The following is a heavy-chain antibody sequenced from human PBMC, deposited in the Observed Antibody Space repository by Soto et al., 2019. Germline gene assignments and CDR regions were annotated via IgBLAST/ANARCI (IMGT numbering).Heavy chain of an antibody. V-gene: IGHV5-51*01. CDR3: ARRGYYYDSSGPRNAFDI. CDR2: IYPGDSDT. D-gene: IGHD3-22*01. Sequence: GESLKISCKGSGYSFTSYWIGWVRQMPGKGLEWMGIIYPGDSDTRYSPSFQGQVTISADKSISTAYLQWSSLEASDTAMYYCARRGYYYDSSGPRNAFDIWGQGTMVTVSS. CDR1: GYSFTSYW. J-gene: IGHJ3*02.